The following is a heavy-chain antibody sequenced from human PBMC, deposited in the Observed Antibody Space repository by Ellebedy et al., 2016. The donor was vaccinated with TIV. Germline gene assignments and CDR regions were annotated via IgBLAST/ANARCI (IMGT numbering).Heavy chain of an antibody. CDR1: GFTFSSYG. J-gene: IGHJ4*02. Sequence: PGGSLRLSCAASGFTFSSYGIHWVRQAPGKGLEWVSFIWFDGSKAYYADSVKGRFTISRDTSHNTAYLQMNSLRAEDTAVYYCARDRGSGSYGDLFDFWGQGTLVTVSS. CDR3: ARDRGSGSYGDLFDF. V-gene: IGHV3-33*01. CDR2: IWFDGSKA. D-gene: IGHD1-26*01.